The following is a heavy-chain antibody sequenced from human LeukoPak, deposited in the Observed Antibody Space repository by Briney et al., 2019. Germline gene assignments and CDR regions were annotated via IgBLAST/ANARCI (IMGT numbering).Heavy chain of an antibody. CDR2: INHSGTT. V-gene: IGHV4-34*01. D-gene: IGHD3-22*01. J-gene: IGHJ4*02. Sequence: PSETLSLTCGVYGASLSGYFWSWIRQFPGKGLERIGEINHSGTTNYNPSLKSRVTMSVDTSKNQFSLKLSSVTAADTAVYFCARARYYDGVDYWGQGTLVTGSS. CDR3: ARARYYDGVDY. CDR1: GASLSGYF.